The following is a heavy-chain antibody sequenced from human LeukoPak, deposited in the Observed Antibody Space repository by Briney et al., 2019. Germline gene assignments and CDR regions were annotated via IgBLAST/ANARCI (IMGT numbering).Heavy chain of an antibody. V-gene: IGHV4-59*01. D-gene: IGHD3-22*01. CDR2: IYYSGST. CDR1: GGSISSYY. J-gene: IGHJ4*02. CDR3: AGHYYDSSGAAG. Sequence: SETLSLTCTVSGGSISSYYWSWIRQPPGKGLEWIGYIYYSGSTNYNPSLKSRVTISVDTSKNQFSLKLSSVTAADTAVYYCAGHYYDSSGAAGWGKGTLVTVSS.